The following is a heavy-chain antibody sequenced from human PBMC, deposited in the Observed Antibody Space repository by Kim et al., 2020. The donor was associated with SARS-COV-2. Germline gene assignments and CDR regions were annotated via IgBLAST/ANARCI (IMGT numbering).Heavy chain of an antibody. J-gene: IGHJ4*02. D-gene: IGHD6-13*01. CDR3: ARLRIAAAGVFDY. Sequence: SETLSLTCTVSGGSISSSSYYWGWLRQPPGKGLEWIGSIDDSGSTYYNPSLKSRVTITVDTTKNQFSLRLSSVTAAETAVYYWARLRIAAAGVFDYWGQGTLVTVSS. CDR2: IDDSGST. V-gene: IGHV4-39*01. CDR1: GGSISSSSYY.